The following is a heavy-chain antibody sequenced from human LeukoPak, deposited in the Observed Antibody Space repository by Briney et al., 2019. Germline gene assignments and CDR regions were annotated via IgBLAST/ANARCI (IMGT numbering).Heavy chain of an antibody. CDR1: GGSISSSSCY. V-gene: IGHV4-39*01. CDR2: IYYSGST. D-gene: IGHD2-21*01. Sequence: PSETLSLTXTVSGGSISSSSCYWGWIRQPPGKGLEWIGSIYYSGSTYYNPSLKSRVTISVDTSKNQFSLKLSSVTAADTAVYYCARHDMVIAIGYWGQGTLVTVSS. J-gene: IGHJ4*02. CDR3: ARHDMVIAIGY.